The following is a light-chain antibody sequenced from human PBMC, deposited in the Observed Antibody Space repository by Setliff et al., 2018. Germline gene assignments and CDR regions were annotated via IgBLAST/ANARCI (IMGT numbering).Light chain of an antibody. CDR2: SNN. CDR3: QSYGGGLNGYV. J-gene: IGLJ1*01. CDR1: SSNLGAGFT. Sequence: QSVLTQPPSVSGAPGRRVTISCTGSSSNLGAGFTVHWYQVPPGTAPKLLIYSNNFRPSGVPDRFSGSKSGTSASLAITGLQSEDEADYYCQSYGGGLNGYVFGTGTKVTVL. V-gene: IGLV1-40*01.